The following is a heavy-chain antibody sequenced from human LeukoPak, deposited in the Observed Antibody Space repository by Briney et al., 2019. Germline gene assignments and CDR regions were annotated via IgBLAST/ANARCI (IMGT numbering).Heavy chain of an antibody. V-gene: IGHV4-38-2*02. J-gene: IGHJ4*02. D-gene: IGHD6-6*01. Sequence: SETLSLTCTVSGYSISSGYYWGWIRQPPGKGLEWIGSIYHSGSTYYNPSLESRVTISVDTSKNQFSLKLSSVTAADTAVYYCASMIAARYFDYWGQGTLVTVSS. CDR1: GYSISSGYY. CDR3: ASMIAARYFDY. CDR2: IYHSGST.